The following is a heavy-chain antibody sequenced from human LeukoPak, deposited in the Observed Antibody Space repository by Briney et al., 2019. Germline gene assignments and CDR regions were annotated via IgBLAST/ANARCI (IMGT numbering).Heavy chain of an antibody. D-gene: IGHD4-23*01. CDR3: ASEVVTDAFDI. V-gene: IGHV3-21*01. Sequence: GGSLRLSCAASGFTFSSYSMNWVRQAPGKGLECVSSISSSSSYIYYADSVKGRFTISRDNAKNSLYLQMNSLRAEDTAVYYCASEVVTDAFDIWGQETMVTVSS. CDR2: ISSSSSYI. CDR1: GFTFSSYS. J-gene: IGHJ3*02.